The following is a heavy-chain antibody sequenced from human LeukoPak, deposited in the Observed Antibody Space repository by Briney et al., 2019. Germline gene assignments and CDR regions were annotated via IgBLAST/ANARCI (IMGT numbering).Heavy chain of an antibody. V-gene: IGHV3-30*11. CDR2: ISYDGSNK. Sequence: GSLRLSCAASGFTFNSYAMHWVRQAPGKGLEWVAVISYDGSNKYYADSVKGRFTISRDNSKNTLYLQMNSLRAEDTAVYYCARDRGAAAGFADVWGKGTTVTVSS. D-gene: IGHD6-13*01. CDR1: GFTFNSYA. CDR3: ARDRGAAAGFADV. J-gene: IGHJ6*04.